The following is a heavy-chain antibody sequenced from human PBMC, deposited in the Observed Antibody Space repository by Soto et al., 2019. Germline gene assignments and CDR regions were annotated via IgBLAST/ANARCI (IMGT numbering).Heavy chain of an antibody. CDR3: AKGALVVAATVPPHYYYMDV. D-gene: IGHD2-15*01. CDR1: GFTFSSYG. V-gene: IGHV3-30*18. J-gene: IGHJ6*03. Sequence: GGSLRLSCAASGFTFSSYGMSWVRQAPGKGLEWVSAISYDGSTKYYADSVKGRFTISRDNSKNTLYLQINSLKPEDTAVYYCAKGALVVAATVPPHYYYMDVWGKGTTVTVSS. CDR2: ISYDGSTK.